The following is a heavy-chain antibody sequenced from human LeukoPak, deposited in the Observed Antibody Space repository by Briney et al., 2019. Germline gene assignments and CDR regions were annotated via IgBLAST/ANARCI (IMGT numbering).Heavy chain of an antibody. V-gene: IGHV4-4*02. CDR1: GGSISSSNW. J-gene: IGHJ4*02. CDR2: IYHSGST. CDR3: ARHGCSSTSCYDLDY. Sequence: SETLSLTCAVSGGSISSSNWWSWVRQPPGKGLEWIGEIYHSGSTNYNPSLKSRVTISVDKSKNQFSLKLRSVTAADTAVYFCARHGCSSTSCYDLDYWGQGTLVTVSS. D-gene: IGHD2-2*01.